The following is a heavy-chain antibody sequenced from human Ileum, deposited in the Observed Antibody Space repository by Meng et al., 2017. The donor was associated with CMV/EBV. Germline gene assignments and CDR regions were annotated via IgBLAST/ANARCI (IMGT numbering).Heavy chain of an antibody. J-gene: IGHJ1*01. CDR2: VNNRGRT. Sequence: QVQLQHWGAGLLKPSETLSLTCAVSGEPLNGFFCSWIRQPPGRGLEWIGEVNNRGRTNYNPSLKSRLTISIDTSKRQLSLMVTSVTAADSAIYYCASGRLQFTPSALQHWGPGTLVTVPS. D-gene: IGHD5-24*01. CDR3: ASGRLQFTPSALQH. CDR1: GEPLNGFF. V-gene: IGHV4-34*02.